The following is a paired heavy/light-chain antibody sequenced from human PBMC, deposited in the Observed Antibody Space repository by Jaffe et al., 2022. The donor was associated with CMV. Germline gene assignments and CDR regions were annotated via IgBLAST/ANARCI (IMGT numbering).Heavy chain of an antibody. J-gene: IGHJ6*02. CDR1: GFAFSGYD. CDR3: ARERPGPSMIFGEVISKYYYGFDA. V-gene: IGHV3-33*05. Sequence: QVQLVESGGGVVQPGKSLRLSCATSGFAFSGYDIHWVRQSPGKGLEWVAAISYGGVIYSADSVKGRLFLSRDNSKNTVFLQMNSLRAEDTGIYYCARERPGPSMIFGEVISKYYYGFDAWGRGTTVTVSS. D-gene: IGHD3-3*01. CDR2: ISYGGVI.
Light chain of an antibody. Sequence: QSLLTQPPSLSAAAGQTVTISCSGSSSNIGHNYVSWYQQLPGTAPKLLIYENNARPSGIPDRFSGSKSGTSASLVITGLQTGDEAAYYCGTWDSSLSGGVFGGGTKVTVL. CDR3: GTWDSSLSGGV. CDR2: ENN. J-gene: IGLJ3*02. V-gene: IGLV1-51*02. CDR1: SSNIGHNY.